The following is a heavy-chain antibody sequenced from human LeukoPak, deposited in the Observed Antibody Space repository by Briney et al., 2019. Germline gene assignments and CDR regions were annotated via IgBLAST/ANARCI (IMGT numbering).Heavy chain of an antibody. V-gene: IGHV3-30*18. CDR1: GFTFSSYW. CDR3: AKNGGGIYGMDV. J-gene: IGHJ6*02. Sequence: GGSLRLSCAASGFTFSSYWMHWVRHAPGKGLEWVAVISYDGSNKYYADSVKGRFTISRDNSKNTLYLQMNSLRAEDTAVYYCAKNGGGIYGMDVWGQGTTVTVSS. CDR2: ISYDGSNK. D-gene: IGHD1-1*01.